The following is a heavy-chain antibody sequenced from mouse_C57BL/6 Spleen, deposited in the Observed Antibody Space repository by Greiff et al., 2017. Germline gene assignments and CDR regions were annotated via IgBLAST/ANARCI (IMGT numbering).Heavy chain of an antibody. Sequence: QVQLQQPGAELVKPGASVKLSCKASGYTFTSYWMQWVKQRPGQGLEWIGEIDPSDSYTNYNQKFKGKATLTVDPSSSTAYMQLSSLTSEDSAVYYCARRGDYAMDYWGQGTSVTVSS. CDR1: GYTFTSYW. J-gene: IGHJ4*01. CDR3: ARRGDYAMDY. CDR2: IDPSDSYT. V-gene: IGHV1-50*01.